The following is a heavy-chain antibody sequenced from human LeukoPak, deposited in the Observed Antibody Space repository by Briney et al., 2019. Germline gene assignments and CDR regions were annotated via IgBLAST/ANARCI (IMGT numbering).Heavy chain of an antibody. CDR3: AKQSTARSLGE. V-gene: IGHV3-23*01. J-gene: IGHJ4*02. CDR1: GFPFIFA. CDR2: ISRNGADT. Sequence: GGSLRLSCVASGFPFIFAMSWVRQAPGKGLEWVSTISRNGADTYYADSVRGRFTITRDNSKNMLYLQMNILSAEDTAVYYCAKQSTARSLGEGGQGTLVTVSS. D-gene: IGHD6-6*01.